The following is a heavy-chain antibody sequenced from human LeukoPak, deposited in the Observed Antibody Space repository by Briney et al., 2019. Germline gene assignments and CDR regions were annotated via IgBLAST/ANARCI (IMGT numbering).Heavy chain of an antibody. Sequence: SETLSLTCTVSGDSISNYYWSWIRQPPGKGLKWIGYFYYSGSTNYNPSLKSRAAISVDTSKNQFSLKLSSLTAADTAVYYCAREACGGYCRFDYWGQGTLVTVSS. J-gene: IGHJ4*02. CDR2: FYYSGST. CDR3: AREACGGYCRFDY. D-gene: IGHD2-21*02. CDR1: GDSISNYY. V-gene: IGHV4-59*01.